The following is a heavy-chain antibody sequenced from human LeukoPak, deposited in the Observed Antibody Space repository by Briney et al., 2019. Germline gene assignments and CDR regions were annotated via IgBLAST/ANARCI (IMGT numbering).Heavy chain of an antibody. CDR3: AREYSSSWFTDAFDI. CDR2: ISAYNGNT. V-gene: IGHV1-18*01. CDR1: GYTFTSYG. D-gene: IGHD6-13*01. J-gene: IGHJ3*02. Sequence: ASVKVSCKASGYTFTSYGISWVRQAPGQGLEWMGWISAYNGNTNYAQKLQGRVTMTTDTSTSTAYMELRSLRSDDTAVYYCAREYSSSWFTDAFDIWGQGTMVTVSS.